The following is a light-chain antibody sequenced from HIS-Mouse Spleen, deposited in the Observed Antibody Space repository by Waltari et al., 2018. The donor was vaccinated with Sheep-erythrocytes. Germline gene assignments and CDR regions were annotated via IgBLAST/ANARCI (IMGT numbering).Light chain of an antibody. CDR3: CSYAGSSTPWV. CDR1: SSDVGNYNL. J-gene: IGLJ3*02. CDR2: EGS. Sequence: QSALTQPPSASGSPGQSVTISCTGTSSDVGNYNLVPWYQQHPGKAPKLMIYEGSKRPSGVSNRFSGCKAGNTASLTISGLQAEDEADYYCCSYAGSSTPWVFGGGTKLTVL. V-gene: IGLV2-23*01.